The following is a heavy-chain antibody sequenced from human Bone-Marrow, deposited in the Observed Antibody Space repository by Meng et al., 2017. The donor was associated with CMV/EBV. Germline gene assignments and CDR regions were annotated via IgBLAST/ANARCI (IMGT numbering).Heavy chain of an antibody. V-gene: IGHV3-11*01. CDR3: VRDSREEGAMLGYYYYDMDV. Sequence: GGSLRLTCAASGCTFSDYYMSWIRQAPGKGLEWVSYISSSGSTIYYADSVKGRFTISRDNAKNSLYLQMNSLRAEDTAVYYCVRDSREEGAMLGYYYYDMDVWGQGTTVTVSS. D-gene: IGHD3-16*01. CDR1: GCTFSDYY. CDR2: ISSSGSTI. J-gene: IGHJ6*02.